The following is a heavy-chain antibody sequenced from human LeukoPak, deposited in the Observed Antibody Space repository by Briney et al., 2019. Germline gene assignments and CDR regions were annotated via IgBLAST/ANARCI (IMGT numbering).Heavy chain of an antibody. CDR1: GGSISSSNW. D-gene: IGHD6-13*01. CDR2: IYHSGST. J-gene: IGHJ5*02. CDR3: ARRRIAAAGSNWFDP. V-gene: IGHV4-4*02. Sequence: PSGTLSLTCAVSGGSISSSNWWSWVRQPPGKGLEWIGEIYHSGSTNYNPSLKSRVTISEDKSKNQFSLKLSSVTAADTAVYYCARRRIAAAGSNWFDPWGQGTLVTVSS.